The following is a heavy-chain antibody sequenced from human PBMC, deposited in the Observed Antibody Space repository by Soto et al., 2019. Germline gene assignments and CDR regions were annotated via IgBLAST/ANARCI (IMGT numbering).Heavy chain of an antibody. V-gene: IGHV3-23*01. CDR3: AKSGSGRQTIPDAFDI. D-gene: IGHD6-19*01. CDR1: GFTFSSYA. Sequence: GGSLRLSCAASGFTFSSYAMSWVRQAPGKGLEWVSAISGSGGSTYYADSVKGRFTISRDNSKNTLYLQMNSLRAEDTAVYYCAKSGSGRQTIPDAFDIWGQGTMVTVSS. CDR2: ISGSGGST. J-gene: IGHJ3*02.